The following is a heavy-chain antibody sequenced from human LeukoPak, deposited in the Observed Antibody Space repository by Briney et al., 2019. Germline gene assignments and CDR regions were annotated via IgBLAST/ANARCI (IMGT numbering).Heavy chain of an antibody. D-gene: IGHD2-2*02. CDR3: ARARCSSTSCYTNYYYYMDV. V-gene: IGHV3-7*01. J-gene: IGHJ6*03. CDR1: GFTFSSYW. Sequence: GGSLRLSCAASGFTFSSYWMSWVRQAPGKGLEWVANIKNDGSEKYYVDSVKGRFTISRDNGKNSLYLQMNSLRAEDTAVYYCARARCSSTSCYTNYYYYMDVWGKGTTVTVSS. CDR2: IKNDGSEK.